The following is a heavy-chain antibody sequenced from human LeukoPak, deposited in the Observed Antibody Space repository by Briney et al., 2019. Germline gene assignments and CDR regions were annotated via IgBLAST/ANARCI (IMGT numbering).Heavy chain of an antibody. CDR2: VSGADGTT. CDR3: AKLAPDHIAAEV. D-gene: IGHD6-13*01. CDR1: GFTFSAYG. J-gene: IGHJ4*02. Sequence: GGSLRLSCAASGFTFSAYGMSWVRQSPRKGLEWVSGVSGADGTTYYADSVKGRFTISRDNSKNTLYLQMNSLRAEDTAVYYCAKLAPDHIAAEVWGQGTLVTVSS. V-gene: IGHV3-23*01.